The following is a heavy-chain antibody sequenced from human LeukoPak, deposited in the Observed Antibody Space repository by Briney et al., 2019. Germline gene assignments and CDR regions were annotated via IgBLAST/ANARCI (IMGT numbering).Heavy chain of an antibody. CDR3: ARDREDQYYFDY. Sequence: ASVKVSSKASGYTFTSYYMHWVRQAPGQGLEWMGIINPSGGSTSYAQKFQGRVTMTRDTSTSTVYMELSSLRSEDTAVYYCARDREDQYYFDYWGQGTLVTVSS. CDR1: GYTFTSYY. CDR2: INPSGGST. J-gene: IGHJ4*02. D-gene: IGHD1-26*01. V-gene: IGHV1-46*01.